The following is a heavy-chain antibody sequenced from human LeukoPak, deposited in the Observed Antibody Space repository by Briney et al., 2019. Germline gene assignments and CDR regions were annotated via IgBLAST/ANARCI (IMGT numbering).Heavy chain of an antibody. J-gene: IGHJ4*02. D-gene: IGHD2-2*03. CDR1: GFTFSSYG. Sequence: GGSLRLSCAASGFTFSSYGMHWVRQAPGKGLEWVAVIWYDGSNKYYADSVKGRSTISRDNSKNTLYLQMNSLRAEDTAVYYCARARGYLVFDYWGQGTLVTVSS. CDR2: IWYDGSNK. V-gene: IGHV3-33*01. CDR3: ARARGYLVFDY.